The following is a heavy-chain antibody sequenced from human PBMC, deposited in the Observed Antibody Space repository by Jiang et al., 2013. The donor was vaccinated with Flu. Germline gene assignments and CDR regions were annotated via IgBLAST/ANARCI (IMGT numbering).Heavy chain of an antibody. CDR2: INTNTGNP. V-gene: IGHV7-4-1*01. J-gene: IGHJ3*02. Sequence: SVKVSCKASGYTFTSYAMNWVRQAPGQGLEWMGWINTNTGNPTYAQGFTGRFVFSLDTSVSTAYLQICSLKAEDTAVYYCARGDYGDYEAFDIWGQGTMVTVSS. D-gene: IGHD4-17*01. CDR1: GYTFTSYA. CDR3: ARGDYGDYEAFDI.